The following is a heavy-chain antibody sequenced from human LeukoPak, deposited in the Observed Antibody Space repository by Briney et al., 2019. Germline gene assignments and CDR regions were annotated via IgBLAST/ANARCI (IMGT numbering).Heavy chain of an antibody. CDR3: ARGRGYSYMDAFDI. J-gene: IGHJ3*02. Sequence: GASAKVSCKASGGTFSSYAISWVRQAPGQGLEWMGGIIPIFGTANYAQKFQGRVTITADESTSTAYMELSSLRSEDTAVYYCARGRGYSYMDAFDIWGQGTMVTVSS. CDR2: IIPIFGTA. D-gene: IGHD5-18*01. V-gene: IGHV1-69*13. CDR1: GGTFSSYA.